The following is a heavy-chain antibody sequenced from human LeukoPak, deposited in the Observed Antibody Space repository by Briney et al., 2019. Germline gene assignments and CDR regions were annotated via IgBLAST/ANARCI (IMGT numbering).Heavy chain of an antibody. V-gene: IGHV3-33*01. CDR2: IWYDGSNK. Sequence: GGSLRLSCAASGFTFSSYGMHWVRQAPGKGLEWVAVIWYDGSNKYYADSVKGRFTISRDNSKNTLYLQMNSLRAEDTAVYYCARGYYDSSGYYYFDYWGQGTLATVSS. CDR3: ARGYYDSSGYYYFDY. CDR1: GFTFSSYG. J-gene: IGHJ4*02. D-gene: IGHD3-22*01.